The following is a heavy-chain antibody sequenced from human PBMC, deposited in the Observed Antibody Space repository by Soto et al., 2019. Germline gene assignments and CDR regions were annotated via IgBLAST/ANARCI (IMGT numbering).Heavy chain of an antibody. CDR2: INPNSGGT. Sequence: QVQLVQSGAEVKKPGASVKVSCKASGYTFTGYYMHWVRQAPGQGLEWMGWINPNSGGTNYAQKFQGRFTMTRDTSISTAYMELSRLRSDDTAVYYCARDIAAAGTLGDYYGMDVWGQGTTVTVSS. CDR3: ARDIAAAGTLGDYYGMDV. J-gene: IGHJ6*02. D-gene: IGHD6-13*01. CDR1: GYTFTGYY. V-gene: IGHV1-2*02.